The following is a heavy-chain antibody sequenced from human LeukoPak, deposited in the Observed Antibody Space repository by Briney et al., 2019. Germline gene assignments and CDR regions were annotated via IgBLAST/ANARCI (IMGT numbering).Heavy chain of an antibody. CDR2: ISYTGSA. Sequence: SETLSLTCSVSGYSISGGFYWGWIRQSPGKGLEWMGSISYTGSAFYSPSLKRRITISVDTSKNQFSLKLSSVTAADTAVYFCARDLGWNYQYYMDVRGKGTTVIVSS. V-gene: IGHV4-38-2*02. CDR1: GYSISGGFY. CDR3: ARDLGWNYQYYMDV. D-gene: IGHD6-19*01. J-gene: IGHJ6*03.